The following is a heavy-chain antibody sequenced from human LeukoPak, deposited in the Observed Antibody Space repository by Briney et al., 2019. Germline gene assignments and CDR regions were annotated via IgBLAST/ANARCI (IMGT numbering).Heavy chain of an antibody. CDR1: GFTFSTYG. CDR2: IPYDGTNK. V-gene: IGHV3-30*18. CDR3: AKDLAPHRDGSHHGADA. Sequence: PGRSLRLSCAASGFTFSTYGMHWVRQAPGKGLEWVTIIPYDGTNKYYADSVKGRFTISRDNYKNTLDLQMDSLRAEDTAVYYCAKDLAPHRDGSHHGADAWGQGTLVTVPS. D-gene: IGHD5-24*01. J-gene: IGHJ5*02.